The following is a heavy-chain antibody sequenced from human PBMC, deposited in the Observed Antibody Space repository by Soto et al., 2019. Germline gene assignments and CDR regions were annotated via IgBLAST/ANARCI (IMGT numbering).Heavy chain of an antibody. D-gene: IGHD2-15*01. J-gene: IGHJ4*02. CDR1: GGSFSGYY. CDR2: INHSGST. V-gene: IGHV4-34*01. Sequence: PSETLSLTCAVYGGSFSGYYWSWIRQPPGKGLEWIGEINHSGSTNYNPSLKSRVTISVDTSKNQFSLKLSSVTAADTAVYYCASAYCSGGSCYSLYDYWGQGTLVTVSS. CDR3: ASAYCSGGSCYSLYDY.